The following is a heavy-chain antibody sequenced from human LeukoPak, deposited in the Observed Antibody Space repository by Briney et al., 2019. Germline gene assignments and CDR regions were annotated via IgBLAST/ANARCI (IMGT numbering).Heavy chain of an antibody. J-gene: IGHJ4*02. D-gene: IGHD2-2*02. V-gene: IGHV3-7*03. CDR1: GFTLSNYW. CDR2: INQDGSEK. CDR3: ARYTAPFDY. Sequence: PGGSLRLSCAAAGFTLSNYWMSWVRQAPGKGLEWVANINQDGSEKYYVDSVKGRFTISRDNAKNSLYLQMNGLRAEDTAIYYCARYTAPFDYWGQGTLVTVSS.